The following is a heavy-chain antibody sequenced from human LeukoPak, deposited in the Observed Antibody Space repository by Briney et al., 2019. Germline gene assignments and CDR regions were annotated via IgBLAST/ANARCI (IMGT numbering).Heavy chain of an antibody. D-gene: IGHD2-15*01. CDR1: GFTFSSYA. J-gene: IGHJ6*02. Sequence: PGRSLRLSCAASGFTFSSYAMHWVRQAPGKGLEWVAVISYDGSNKYYADSVKGRFTISRDNSKNTLYLQMNSLRAGDTAVYYCAREGYCSGGSCRTLYGMDVWGQGTTVTVSS. CDR2: ISYDGSNK. CDR3: AREGYCSGGSCRTLYGMDV. V-gene: IGHV3-30-3*01.